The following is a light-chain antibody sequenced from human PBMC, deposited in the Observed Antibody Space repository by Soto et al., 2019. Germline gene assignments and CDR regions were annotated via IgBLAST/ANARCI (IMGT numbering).Light chain of an antibody. Sequence: DIQMTQSPSSLSASVGDRVTITCRARQGISDNLAWYQQTPGEVPMLLIYAASTLHSGTLSRFSGSGTGTDFTLTISSLQPEDFATSYCHNHNSPLFTFGAGTKVDF. CDR1: QGISDN. CDR3: HNHNSPLFT. J-gene: IGKJ3*01. CDR2: AAS. V-gene: IGKV1-27*01.